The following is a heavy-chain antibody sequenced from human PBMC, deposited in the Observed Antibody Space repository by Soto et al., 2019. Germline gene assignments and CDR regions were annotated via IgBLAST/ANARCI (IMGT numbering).Heavy chain of an antibody. Sequence: PSETLSLTCAVYGGSFIGYYWSWIRQPPGKGLEWIGEINHSGSTNYNPSLKSRVTISVDTSKNQFSLKLSSVTAADTAVYYCARARRAVDIVATMKNYYYYYMDVWGKGTTVTVSS. CDR3: ARARRAVDIVATMKNYYYYYMDV. J-gene: IGHJ6*03. CDR2: INHSGST. V-gene: IGHV4-34*01. CDR1: GGSFIGYY. D-gene: IGHD5-12*01.